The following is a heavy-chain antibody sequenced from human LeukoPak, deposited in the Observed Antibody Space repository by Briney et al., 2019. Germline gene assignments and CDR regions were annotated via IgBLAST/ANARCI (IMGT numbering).Heavy chain of an antibody. D-gene: IGHD3-16*01. J-gene: IGHJ4*02. CDR2: ISGSGGST. CDR3: AKDGPYYDYVWGSPYYFDY. CDR1: GFTFSSYA. V-gene: IGHV3-23*01. Sequence: GGSLRLSCAASGFTFSSYAMSWVRQAPGEGLEWVSAISGSGGSTYYADSVKGRFTISRDNSKNTLYLQINSLRAEDTAVYYCAKDGPYYDYVWGSPYYFDYWGQGTLVTVSS.